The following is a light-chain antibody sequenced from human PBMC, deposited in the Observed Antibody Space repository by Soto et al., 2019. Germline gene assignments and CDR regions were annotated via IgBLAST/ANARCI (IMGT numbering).Light chain of an antibody. J-gene: IGKJ4*01. CDR2: GAS. CDR1: QSVKNDY. Sequence: ETVLTQSPGTLSLSPGERATLSCRASQSVKNDYLAWYQQRPGLAPRLLIFGASGRATGIPDMFSGSGSGTDFTLTISRLEPEDFAIYYCQQYGTSPLTFGGGTKVEIK. CDR3: QQYGTSPLT. V-gene: IGKV3-20*01.